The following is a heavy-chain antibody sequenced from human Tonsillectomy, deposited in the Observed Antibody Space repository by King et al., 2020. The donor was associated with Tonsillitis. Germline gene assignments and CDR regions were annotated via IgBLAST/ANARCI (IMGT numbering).Heavy chain of an antibody. Sequence: VQLQESGPGLVKPSETLSLTCTVSGGSISSYYWNWIRQPPGKGLEWIGYIYYSGTTNYNPSLKSRVTISVDTSKNQFSLKLSSVTAADTAVYYCASDWGSGAFGIWGQGTMVTVAS. CDR3: ASDWGSGAFGI. CDR1: GGSISSYY. D-gene: IGHD7-27*01. CDR2: IYYSGTT. J-gene: IGHJ3*02. V-gene: IGHV4-59*01.